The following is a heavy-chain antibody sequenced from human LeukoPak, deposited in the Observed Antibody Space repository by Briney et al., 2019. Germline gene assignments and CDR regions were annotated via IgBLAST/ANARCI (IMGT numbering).Heavy chain of an antibody. CDR3: ARDSGVDAHIDY. Sequence: PGGSLRLSCAASEFTFSSYSMNWVRQAPGKGLEWVSYITNSGNSKSYADSVKGRFTISRDNTKNSLYLQMNSLRDEDTAVYYCARDSGVDAHIDYWGQGALVTVSA. V-gene: IGHV3-48*02. CDR1: EFTFSSYS. J-gene: IGHJ4*02. D-gene: IGHD3-3*01. CDR2: ITNSGNSK.